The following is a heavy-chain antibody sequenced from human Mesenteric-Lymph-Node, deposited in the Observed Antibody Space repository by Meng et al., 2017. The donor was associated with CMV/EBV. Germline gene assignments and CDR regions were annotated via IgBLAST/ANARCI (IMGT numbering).Heavy chain of an antibody. CDR3: AKAPHCSSTTCLPFYFDF. V-gene: IGHV3-9*01. Sequence: GGSLRLSCAASGFTFDDYAMHWVRQAPGKGLEWVSGISWNSGSVGYADSVKGRFTISRDNAKNSLYLQMNSLRAEDTALYYCAKAPHCSSTTCLPFYFDFWGQGTLVTVSS. CDR2: ISWNSGSV. D-gene: IGHD2-2*01. CDR1: GFTFDDYA. J-gene: IGHJ4*02.